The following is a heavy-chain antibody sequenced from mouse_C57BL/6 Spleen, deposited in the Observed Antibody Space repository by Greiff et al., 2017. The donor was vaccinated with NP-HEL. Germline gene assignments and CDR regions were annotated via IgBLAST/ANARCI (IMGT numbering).Heavy chain of an antibody. CDR3: ASRYGSSFWYFDV. CDR2: IHPNSGST. CDR1: GYTFTSYW. V-gene: IGHV1-64*01. Sequence: VQLQQPGAELVKPGASVKLSCKASGYTFTSYWMHWVKQRPGQGLEWIGMIHPNSGSTNYNEKFKSKATLTVDKSSSTAYMQLSSLTSEDSAVYYCASRYGSSFWYFDVWGTGTTVTVSS. D-gene: IGHD1-1*01. J-gene: IGHJ1*03.